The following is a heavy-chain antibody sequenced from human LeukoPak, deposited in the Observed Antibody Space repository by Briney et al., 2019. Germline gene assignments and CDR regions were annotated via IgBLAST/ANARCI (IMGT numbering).Heavy chain of an antibody. Sequence: ASVKVSCKASGYTFTSYDINWVRQATGQGLEWMGWMNPNSGATGSAQKFQGSVTMTRDTSISTAYMELSRLRSDGTAVFYCARALGSGSYYQAYWGQGTLVTVSS. CDR2: MNPNSGAT. V-gene: IGHV1-8*01. J-gene: IGHJ4*02. CDR3: ARALGSGSYYQAY. D-gene: IGHD3-10*01. CDR1: GYTFTSYD.